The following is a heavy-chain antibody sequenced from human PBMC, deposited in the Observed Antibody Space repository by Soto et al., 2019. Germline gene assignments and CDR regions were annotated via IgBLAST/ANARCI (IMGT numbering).Heavy chain of an antibody. D-gene: IGHD2-15*01. CDR2: ISGRGGNT. Sequence: GGSLRLSCAASGFTFSNYAMSWVRQAPGKGLEWVSTISGRGGNTYYADSVKGRFTISRDNSRNTLYLQMDSLRVEDSAVYSCAKAGCSGGTCYLYYFDYWGQGALVTVPQ. CDR1: GFTFSNYA. J-gene: IGHJ4*02. V-gene: IGHV3-23*01. CDR3: AKAGCSGGTCYLYYFDY.